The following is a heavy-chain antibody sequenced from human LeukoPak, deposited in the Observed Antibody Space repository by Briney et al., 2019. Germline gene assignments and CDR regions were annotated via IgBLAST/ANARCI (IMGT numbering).Heavy chain of an antibody. CDR3: ARDDVYSGGAFDI. J-gene: IGHJ3*02. CDR1: GFTFSSYS. V-gene: IGHV3-21*01. Sequence: GGSLRLSCAASGFTFSSYSMNWVRQAPGKGLEWVSSISSSSSYIYYADSVKGRFTISRDNAKNSLYLQMNSRRAEDTAVYYCARDDVYSGGAFDIWGQGTMVTVSS. D-gene: IGHD1-26*01. CDR2: ISSSSSYI.